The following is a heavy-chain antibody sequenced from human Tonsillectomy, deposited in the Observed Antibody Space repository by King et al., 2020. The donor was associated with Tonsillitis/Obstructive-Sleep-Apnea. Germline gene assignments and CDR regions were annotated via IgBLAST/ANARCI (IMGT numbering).Heavy chain of an antibody. D-gene: IGHD6-19*01. J-gene: IGHJ4*02. CDR2: ISAGNGNT. CDR1: GYTFTSVA. Sequence: VQLVQSGAEVNKPGASVKVSCNAFGYTFTSVALHWLRQAPGQNPEWMGWISAGNGNTKYSQNYQDRVTITSYTSASTAYMELSILTSEDTAVYYCVRSSGLYYFDYWGQGTLVTVSS. CDR3: VRSSGLYYFDY. V-gene: IGHV1-3*01.